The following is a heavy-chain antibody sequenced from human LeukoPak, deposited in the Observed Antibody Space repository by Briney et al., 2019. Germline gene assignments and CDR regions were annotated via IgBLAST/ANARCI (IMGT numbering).Heavy chain of an antibody. CDR2: INHSGST. D-gene: IGHD3-22*01. V-gene: IGHV4-34*01. CDR3: AREAVVAKRGDYFDY. Sequence: SETLSLTCAVYGGSFSVFYWGWIRQPPGKGLEWIGEINHSGSTNYNPSLKSRVTISVDTSKNQFSLKLSSVTAADTAVYYCAREAVVAKRGDYFDYWGQGTLVTVSS. CDR1: GGSFSVFY. J-gene: IGHJ4*02.